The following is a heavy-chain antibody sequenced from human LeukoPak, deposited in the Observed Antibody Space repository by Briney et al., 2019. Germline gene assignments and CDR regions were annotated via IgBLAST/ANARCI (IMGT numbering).Heavy chain of an antibody. CDR1: GFTFSGYA. CDR2: ISGRGGST. Sequence: GGSLRLSCAGSGFTFSGYAMSWVRQAPGKGLEWVSGISGRGGSTYYADSVKGRFTISRDNSKNTLYLQLNSLRAEDTAVYYCAKDLSGPYYGLDVWGKGTTVTVSS. D-gene: IGHD2/OR15-2a*01. V-gene: IGHV3-23*01. J-gene: IGHJ6*04. CDR3: AKDLSGPYYGLDV.